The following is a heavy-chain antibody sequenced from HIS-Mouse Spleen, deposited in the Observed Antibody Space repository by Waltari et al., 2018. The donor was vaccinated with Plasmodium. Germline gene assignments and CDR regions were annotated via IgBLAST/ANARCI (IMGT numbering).Heavy chain of an antibody. CDR2: IKQDGSEK. CDR1: CFTFGSFW. Sequence: EVQLVESGAGLVQPGGSLSLSCTSPCFTFGSFWVGWVRQAPGKVLEWVANIKQDGSEKYYVDSVKGRFTISRDNAKNSLYLQMNSLRAEDTAVYYCASSWYWYFDLWGRGTLVTVSS. V-gene: IGHV3-7*01. CDR3: ASSWYWYFDL. J-gene: IGHJ2*01. D-gene: IGHD6-13*01.